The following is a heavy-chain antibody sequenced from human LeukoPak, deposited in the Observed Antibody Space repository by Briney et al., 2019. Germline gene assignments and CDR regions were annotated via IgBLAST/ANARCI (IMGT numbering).Heavy chain of an antibody. V-gene: IGHV3-23*01. Sequence: GGSLRLSCAASGFTFTNYAMSWVRQAPGKGLDWVSVISGSGGSTYYADSVKGRFTISRDNSKNTLYLQMNSLRADDTAVYYCAKGDSDYRWGQGALVTVSS. CDR3: AKGDSDYR. CDR1: GFTFTNYA. D-gene: IGHD4-11*01. J-gene: IGHJ4*02. CDR2: ISGSGGST.